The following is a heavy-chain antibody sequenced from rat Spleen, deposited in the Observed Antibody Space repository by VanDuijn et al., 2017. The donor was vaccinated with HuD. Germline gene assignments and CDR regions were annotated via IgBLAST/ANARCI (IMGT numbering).Heavy chain of an antibody. J-gene: IGHJ4*01. CDR3: ARHYGGYSEYVMDA. Sequence: EVQLVESGGGFVLPGRSLKLSCAASGFTFSNYGMAWVRQAPTKGLEWVASISYDGNSIYYRDSVQGRFTISRDIAKSTLYLQMDSLRSEDTATYYCARHYGGYSEYVMDAWGQGASVTVSS. V-gene: IGHV5-29*01. D-gene: IGHD1-11*01. CDR2: ISYDGNSI. CDR1: GFTFSNYG.